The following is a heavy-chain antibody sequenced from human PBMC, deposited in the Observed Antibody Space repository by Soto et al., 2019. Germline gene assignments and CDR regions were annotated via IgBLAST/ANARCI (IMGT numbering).Heavy chain of an antibody. CDR1: GFSFSDYY. J-gene: IGHJ1*01. V-gene: IGHV3-11*01. CDR2: ISNTGETI. Sequence: GGSLRLSCAASGFSFSDYYMSWIRQAPGKGLEWIAYISNTGETIFYADSMKGRFTISRDNAKNSLYLQMNSLRAEDTAVYYCGREGTSFYYFHHWGQGTLVTVSS. CDR3: GREGTSFYYFHH. D-gene: IGHD3-16*02.